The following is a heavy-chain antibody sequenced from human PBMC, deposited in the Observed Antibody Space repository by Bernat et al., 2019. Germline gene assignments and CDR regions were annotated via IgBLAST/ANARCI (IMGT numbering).Heavy chain of an antibody. CDR3: VGLVANYV. CDR1: GFTVSNNH. J-gene: IGHJ4*02. V-gene: IGHV3-66*01. D-gene: IGHD3-16*01. CDR2: IYDGGST. Sequence: EVQLVESGGDLVQPGGSLRLSCAISGFTVSNNHVTWVRQAPGKGLEWVSLIYDGGSTNYADSVKGRFTISTDNSKNIVYLQMNSVEAEDTAVYYCVGLVANYVWGQGTLVTVSS.